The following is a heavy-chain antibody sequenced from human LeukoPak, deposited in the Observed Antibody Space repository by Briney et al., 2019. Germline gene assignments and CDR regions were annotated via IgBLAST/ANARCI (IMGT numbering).Heavy chain of an antibody. CDR3: ARDHSSGWWYFDL. D-gene: IGHD6-19*01. CDR2: IYYSTST. J-gene: IGHJ2*01. V-gene: IGHV4-59*01. Sequence: PSETLSLTCTASGGSISSYYWSWIRQPPGKGLEWIGYIYYSTSTNYNPSLRSRVTISVDTSKNQFSLKLSSVTAADTAVYYCARDHSSGWWYFDLWGRGTLVTVSS. CDR1: GGSISSYY.